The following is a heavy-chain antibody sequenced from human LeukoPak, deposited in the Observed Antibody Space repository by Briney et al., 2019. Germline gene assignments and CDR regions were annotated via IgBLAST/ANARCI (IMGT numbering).Heavy chain of an antibody. V-gene: IGHV3-7*01. CDR3: ARLSAYYYGSYFYYYMDV. J-gene: IGHJ6*03. D-gene: IGHD3-10*01. Sequence: GGSLRLSCAASGFTFSSNAMTWVRLAPGKGPEWVANIKQDESEKYSVDSVKGRFIISRDNAKNSVFLQMNSLRAEDTALYYCARLSAYYYGSYFYYYMDVWGKGTTVTVSS. CDR2: IKQDESEK. CDR1: GFTFSSNA.